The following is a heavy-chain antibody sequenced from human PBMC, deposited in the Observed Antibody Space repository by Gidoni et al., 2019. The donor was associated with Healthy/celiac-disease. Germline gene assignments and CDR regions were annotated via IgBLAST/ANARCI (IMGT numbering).Heavy chain of an antibody. CDR3: ARDQAIFGVVMSHYYYYYGMDV. V-gene: IGHV3-21*01. D-gene: IGHD3-3*01. CDR2: ISSSSSYI. CDR1: GFTFSRYS. J-gene: IGHJ6*02. Sequence: EVQLVESGGGLVKPGGSLRLSCAASGFTFSRYSMNWVRQAPGKGLEWVSSISSSSSYIYYADSVKGRFTISRDNAKNSLYLQMNSLRAEDTAVYYCARDQAIFGVVMSHYYYYYGMDVWGQGTTVTVSS.